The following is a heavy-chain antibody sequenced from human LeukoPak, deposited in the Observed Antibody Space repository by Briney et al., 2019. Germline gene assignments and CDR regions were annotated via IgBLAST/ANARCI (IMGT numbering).Heavy chain of an antibody. D-gene: IGHD3-10*01. CDR2: IYYSGST. CDR3: ARSGEDYFDY. V-gene: IGHV4-59*08. J-gene: IGHJ4*02. CDR1: GGSISTYY. Sequence: SETLSLTCTLSGGSISTYYWSWIRQPPGKGLEWIGYIYYSGSTNYNPSLKSRVTISVDTSKNQFSLKLSSVTAADTAVYYCARSGEDYFDYWGQGTLVTVSS.